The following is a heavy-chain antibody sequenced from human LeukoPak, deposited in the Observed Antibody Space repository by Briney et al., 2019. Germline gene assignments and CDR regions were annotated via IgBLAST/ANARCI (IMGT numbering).Heavy chain of an antibody. D-gene: IGHD3-10*01. J-gene: IGHJ4*02. CDR2: MNPNSGNT. CDR3: ARDTALIITPGGPDY. V-gene: IGHV1-8*01. Sequence: ASVKVSCKASGYTFTSYDINWVRRATGQGLEWMGWMNPNSGNTGYAQKFQGRVTMTRNTSISTAYMELRSLTSDDTALYYCARDTALIITPGGPDYWGRGTLITVSS. CDR1: GYTFTSYD.